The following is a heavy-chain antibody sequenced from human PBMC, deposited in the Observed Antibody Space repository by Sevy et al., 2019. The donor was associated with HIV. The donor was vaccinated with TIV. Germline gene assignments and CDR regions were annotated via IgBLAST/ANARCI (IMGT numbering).Heavy chain of an antibody. Sequence: GGSLRLSCAASEFIFGDYAMNWVRQTPGKGLEWVSSINGKGRSTHYADSVEGRFTISRDNSKNTLYLQMNGLRAEDTAVYYCAKTINSGGGAVPAANYYYYGMDVWGQGTTVTVSS. J-gene: IGHJ6*02. CDR3: AKTINSGGGAVPAANYYYYGMDV. CDR1: EFIFGDYA. D-gene: IGHD2-2*01. V-gene: IGHV3-23*01. CDR2: INGKGRST.